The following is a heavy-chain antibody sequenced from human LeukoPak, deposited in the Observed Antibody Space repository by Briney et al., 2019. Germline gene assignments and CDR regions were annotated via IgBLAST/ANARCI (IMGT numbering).Heavy chain of an antibody. D-gene: IGHD3-22*01. CDR1: GGTFSSYA. J-gene: IGHJ4*02. CDR3: ARFTYYYDSNGYYYDY. CDR2: IIPIFGTA. V-gene: IGHV1-69*13. Sequence: SVKVSCKASGGTFSSYAISWVRQAPGQGLEWMGGIIPIFGTANYAQKFQGRVTITADESTSTAYMELSSLRSEDTAVYYCARFTYYYDSNGYYYDYWGQGTLVTVPS.